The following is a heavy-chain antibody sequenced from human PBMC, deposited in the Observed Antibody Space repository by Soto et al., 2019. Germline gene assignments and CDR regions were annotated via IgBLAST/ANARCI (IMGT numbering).Heavy chain of an antibody. D-gene: IGHD5-18*01. J-gene: IGHJ6*03. CDR2: ISGSGGST. CDR3: AKDPEQDTPMENYYYYYMDV. Sequence: EVQLLESGGGLVQPGGSLRLSCAASGFTFSSYAMSWVRQAPGKGLEWVSAISGSGGSTYYADSVKGRFTISRDNSKNTLYQKMNGLRAEETAVYYCAKDPEQDTPMENYYYYYMDVGGKGTTFTVPS. CDR1: GFTFSSYA. V-gene: IGHV3-23*01.